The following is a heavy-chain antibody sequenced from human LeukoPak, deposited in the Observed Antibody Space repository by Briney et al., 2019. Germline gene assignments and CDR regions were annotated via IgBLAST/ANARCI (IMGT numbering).Heavy chain of an antibody. Sequence: GGSLRLSCAASGFTFSSYGMSWVRQAPGKGLEWVSAISGSGGSTYYADSVKGRFTISRDNSKNTLYLQMNSLRAEDTAVYYCAKDQSLLLWFGEALDDAFDIWGQGTMVTVSS. CDR1: GFTFSSYG. J-gene: IGHJ3*02. V-gene: IGHV3-23*01. CDR2: ISGSGGST. D-gene: IGHD3-10*01. CDR3: AKDQSLLLWFGEALDDAFDI.